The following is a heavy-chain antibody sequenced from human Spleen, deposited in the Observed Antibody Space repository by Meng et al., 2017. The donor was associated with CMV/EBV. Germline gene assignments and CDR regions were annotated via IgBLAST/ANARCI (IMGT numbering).Heavy chain of an antibody. CDR1: GYTFPSYG. CDR2: ISAYNGNT. V-gene: IGHV1-18*01. J-gene: IGHJ4*02. Sequence: VPPVMSDAEGKKPGAALKVTCLASGYTFPSYGISWVRQAPGQGLEWMGWISAYNGNTNYAQKLQGRVTMTTDTSTSTAYMELRSLRSDDTAVYYCARRGGGLMNFWSGPQYFDYWGQGTLVTVSS. CDR3: ARRGGGLMNFWSGPQYFDY. D-gene: IGHD3-3*01.